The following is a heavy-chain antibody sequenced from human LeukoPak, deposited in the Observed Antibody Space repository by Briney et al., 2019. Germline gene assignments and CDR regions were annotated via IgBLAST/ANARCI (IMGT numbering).Heavy chain of an antibody. Sequence: GGSLRLSCAASGFTFSSYSMNWVRQAPGKGLEWVSYSSGSGSTIYYADSVKGRFTISRDNAKNSLSLQMNSLRAEDTALYYCARDIVLIAVAVRGSFDIWGQGTMVTVSS. CDR1: GFTFSSYS. D-gene: IGHD6-19*01. V-gene: IGHV3-48*04. J-gene: IGHJ3*02. CDR3: ARDIVLIAVAVRGSFDI. CDR2: SSGSGSTI.